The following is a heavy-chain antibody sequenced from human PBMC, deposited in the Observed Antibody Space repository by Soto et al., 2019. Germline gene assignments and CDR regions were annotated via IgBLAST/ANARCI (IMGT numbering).Heavy chain of an antibody. D-gene: IGHD2-2*01. CDR1: DGSFSGYY. V-gene: IGHV4-34*01. Sequence: QVQLQQWGAGLLKPSETLSLTCAVYDGSFSGYYWSWLRQPPGKGLEWIGEINHSGSTNYNPSLKSRVTISVDTSKKQFSLILTSVTAADTAVYYCAREVVPAAMTYYYYYYMDVWGKGTPVTVSS. J-gene: IGHJ6*03. CDR2: INHSGST. CDR3: AREVVPAAMTYYYYYYMDV.